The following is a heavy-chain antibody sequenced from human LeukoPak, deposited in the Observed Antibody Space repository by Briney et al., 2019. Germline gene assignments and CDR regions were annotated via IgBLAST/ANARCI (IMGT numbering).Heavy chain of an antibody. D-gene: IGHD1-1*01. Sequence: GTSLRLSCAASGFAFSFYAMHWVRQAPGKGLEWVSVISPDGAIKFYADSVKGRFTISGDNFKSMLDLQMNSLGPEDTAVYYCVREIGTKTAFDIWGHGTMVTVSS. CDR1: GFAFSFYA. CDR2: ISPDGAIK. CDR3: VREIGTKTAFDI. V-gene: IGHV3-30-3*01. J-gene: IGHJ3*02.